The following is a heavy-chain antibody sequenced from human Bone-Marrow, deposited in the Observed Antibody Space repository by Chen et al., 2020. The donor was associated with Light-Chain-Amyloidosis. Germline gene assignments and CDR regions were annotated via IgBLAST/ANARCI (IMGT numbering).Heavy chain of an antibody. D-gene: IGHD6-6*01. CDR3: AREVVDSTSAGWYFDL. Sequence: EVQLVESGGGLVQPGGSLRLSCAASGFPFSSPDMHWVRQAAGKGLEWVSAIGTIGDTYYPGSVKGRFTISRDDAKNSLYLQMNSLRAEDTGVYYCAREVVDSTSAGWYFDLWGRGTLVTVSS. V-gene: IGHV3-13*01. CDR2: IGTIGDT. J-gene: IGHJ2*01. CDR1: GFPFSSPD.